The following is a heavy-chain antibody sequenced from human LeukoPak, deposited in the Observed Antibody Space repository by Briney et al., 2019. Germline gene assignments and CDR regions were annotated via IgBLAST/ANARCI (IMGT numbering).Heavy chain of an antibody. V-gene: IGHV4-34*01. Sequence: SETLSLTCAVYGGSFSGYYWSWIRQPPGKGLEWIGEINHSGSTNYNPSLKSRVTISVDTSKNQFSLKLSSVTAADTAVYYCARATLFGAAAGRRFDYWGQGTLVTVSS. J-gene: IGHJ4*02. CDR2: INHSGST. CDR1: GGSFSGYY. CDR3: ARATLFGAAAGRRFDY. D-gene: IGHD6-13*01.